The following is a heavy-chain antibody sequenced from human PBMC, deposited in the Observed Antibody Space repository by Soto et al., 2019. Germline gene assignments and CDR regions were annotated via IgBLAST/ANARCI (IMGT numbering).Heavy chain of an antibody. CDR1: GFTLSSYF. CDR3: AKDLEKWLVQLGGLDT. D-gene: IGHD1-1*01. Sequence: PVGSLRLSCVASGFTLSSYFMTWVRQAPGKGLEWVSAISNSGGSTYYADSVKGRFTISRDNSHNTLYLQMNNLRAEDTARYYCAKDLEKWLVQLGGLDTWGQGAQVTVSS. CDR2: ISNSGGST. J-gene: IGHJ5*02. V-gene: IGHV3-23*01.